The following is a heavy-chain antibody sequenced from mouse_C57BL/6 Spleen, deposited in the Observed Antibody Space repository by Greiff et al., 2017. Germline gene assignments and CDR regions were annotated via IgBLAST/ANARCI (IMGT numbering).Heavy chain of an antibody. CDR2: INPNNGGT. CDR1: GYTFTDYY. Sequence: VQLQQPGTELVKPGASVKISCKASGYTFTDYYMNWVKQSHGKSLEWIGDINPNNGGTSYNQQFKGKATLTVDKSSSTAYMELRSLTSEDSAVYYCARKGIYYYGSSYAFDYWGQGTTLTVSS. CDR3: ARKGIYYYGSSYAFDY. J-gene: IGHJ2*01. D-gene: IGHD1-1*01. V-gene: IGHV1-26*01.